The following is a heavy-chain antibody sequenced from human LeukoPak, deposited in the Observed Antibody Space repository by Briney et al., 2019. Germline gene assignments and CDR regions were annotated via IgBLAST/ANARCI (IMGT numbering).Heavy chain of an antibody. V-gene: IGHV1-69*13. J-gene: IGHJ5*02. D-gene: IGHD1-7*01. Sequence: ASVKVSCKASGGTFSSYAISWVRQAPGQGLEWMGGIIPIFGTANYAQKFRGRVTITADESTSTAYMELSSLRSEDTAVYYCARVGGTRGFWFDPWGQGTLVTVSS. CDR3: ARVGGTRGFWFDP. CDR1: GGTFSSYA. CDR2: IIPIFGTA.